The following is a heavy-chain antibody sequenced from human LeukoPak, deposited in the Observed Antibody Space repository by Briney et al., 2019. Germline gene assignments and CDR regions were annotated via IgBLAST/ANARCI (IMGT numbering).Heavy chain of an antibody. CDR1: GFTFSDYY. CDR3: ARDLSDYSNPWRHYYYGMDV. D-gene: IGHD4-11*01. V-gene: IGHV3-11*01. J-gene: IGHJ6*02. Sequence: LGGSLRLSCAASGFTFSDYYMSWIRQAPGKGLEWVSYISSSGSTIYYADSVKGRFTISRDNAKNSLYLQMNSLRAEDTAVYYCARDLSDYSNPWRHYYYGMDVWGQGTTVTVSS. CDR2: ISSSGSTI.